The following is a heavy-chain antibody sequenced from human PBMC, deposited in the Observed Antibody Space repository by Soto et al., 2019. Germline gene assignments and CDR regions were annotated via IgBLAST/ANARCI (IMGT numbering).Heavy chain of an antibody. Sequence: QVQLVQSGAEVKKPGASVKVSCKASGYTFTSYDINWVRQATGQGLEWMGWMNPNSGNTGYAQKSQGRVTMTMNTSISTAYVELSSLRSEGTAVSYCDRKTSGRWYNWFAPWGQGTLVTVSS. V-gene: IGHV1-8*01. CDR1: GYTFTSYD. CDR3: DRKTSGRWYNWFAP. D-gene: IGHD6-13*01. CDR2: MNPNSGNT. J-gene: IGHJ5*02.